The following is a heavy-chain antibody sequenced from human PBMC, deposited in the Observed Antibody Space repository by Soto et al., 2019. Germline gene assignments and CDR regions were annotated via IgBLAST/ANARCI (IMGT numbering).Heavy chain of an antibody. V-gene: IGHV1-18*04. CDR1: ACTLTSYG. J-gene: IGHJ4*02. CDR3: ARESDYYFDY. Sequence: GXSVKVSCKASACTLTSYGISWVRQAPGQGLEWMGWISAYNGNTNSAQKLQGRVTMTTDTSTSTAYMELRSLRSDDTAVYYCARESDYYFDYWGQGTLVTVSS. CDR2: ISAYNGNT.